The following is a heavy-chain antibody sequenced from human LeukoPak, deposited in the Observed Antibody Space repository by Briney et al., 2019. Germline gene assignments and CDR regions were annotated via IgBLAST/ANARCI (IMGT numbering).Heavy chain of an antibody. D-gene: IGHD3-22*01. Sequence: GGSLRLSCAASGFTFSSYSMNWVRQAPGKGLEWVSSISSSSSYIYYADSVKGRFTISRDNAKNSLYLQMNSLRAEDTAVYYCARYYYDSSGYYYGFDYWGQGTLVTVSS. CDR1: GFTFSSYS. CDR3: ARYYYDSSGYYYGFDY. V-gene: IGHV3-21*01. CDR2: ISSSSSYI. J-gene: IGHJ4*02.